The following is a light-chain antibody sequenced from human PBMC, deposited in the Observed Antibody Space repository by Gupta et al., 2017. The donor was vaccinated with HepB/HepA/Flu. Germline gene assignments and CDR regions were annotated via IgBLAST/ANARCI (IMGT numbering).Light chain of an antibody. CDR1: NSNVGSHA. V-gene: IGLV1-44*01. CDR3: ATWDYSGNGPV. CDR2: NNN. Sequence: HSVLTQPPSASGTPGQRVTISCSGSNSNVGSHAVNWYQQVPGTAPKLLIYNNNERPSGVPDRFSESKSGTSASLAISDLRSEDEADYYCATWDYSGNGPVFGGGTKLTVL. J-gene: IGLJ3*02.